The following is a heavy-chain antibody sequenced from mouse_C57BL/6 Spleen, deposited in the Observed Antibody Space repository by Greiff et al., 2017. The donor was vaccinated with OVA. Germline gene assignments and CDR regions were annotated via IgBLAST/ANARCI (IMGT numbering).Heavy chain of an antibody. Sequence: QVQLQQPGAELVKPGASVKLSCKASGFTFTSSWMHWVKQRPGQGLEWIGMIHPNSGSTNYNEKFKSKATLTVDKSSSTAYMQLSSLTSEDSAVYYCARSPYSSYDAMDYWGQGTSVTVSS. J-gene: IGHJ4*01. D-gene: IGHD2-5*01. CDR3: ARSPYSSYDAMDY. V-gene: IGHV1-64*01. CDR2: IHPNSGST. CDR1: GFTFTSSW.